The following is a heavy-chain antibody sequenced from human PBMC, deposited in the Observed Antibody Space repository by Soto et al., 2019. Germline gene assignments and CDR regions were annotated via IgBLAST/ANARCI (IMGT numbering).Heavy chain of an antibody. CDR2: IFWDDDK. D-gene: IGHD3-10*01. Sequence: SGPTLVNPTQTLTVTCTFSGFSLSTSGVAVGWVRQPPEKALEWLALIFWDDDKRYSPSLKSRLTITRDTSKNHVVLTMANMEPVDTATYYCARLLYGSGSYQFDYWGQGTQVTVSS. V-gene: IGHV2-5*02. CDR3: ARLLYGSGSYQFDY. CDR1: GFSLSTSGVA. J-gene: IGHJ4*02.